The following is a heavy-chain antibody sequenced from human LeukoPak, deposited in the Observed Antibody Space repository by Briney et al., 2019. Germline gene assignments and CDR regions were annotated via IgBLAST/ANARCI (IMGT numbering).Heavy chain of an antibody. CDR1: GGSISSGDYY. V-gene: IGHV4-30-4*01. Sequence: PSETLSLTCTVSGGSISSGDYYWSWIRQPPGQGLEWIGYIYYSGSTYYNPSLKSRVTISVDTSKNQFSLKLSSVTAADTAVYYCARDRGLYCSSTSCSANWFDPWGQGTLVTVSS. D-gene: IGHD2-2*01. CDR2: IYYSGST. CDR3: ARDRGLYCSSTSCSANWFDP. J-gene: IGHJ5*02.